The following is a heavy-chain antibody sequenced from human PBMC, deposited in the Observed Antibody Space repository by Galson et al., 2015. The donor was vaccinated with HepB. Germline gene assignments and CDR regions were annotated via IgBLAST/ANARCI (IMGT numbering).Heavy chain of an antibody. V-gene: IGHV3-30*04. CDR3: AGSYPPPVTTFAALDY. J-gene: IGHJ4*02. D-gene: IGHD4-17*01. Sequence: SLRLSCAASGFTFSSYAMHWVRQAPGKGLEWVAVISYDGSNKYYADSVKGRFTISRDNSKNTLYLQMNSLRAEDTAVYYCAGSYPPPVTTFAALDYWGQGTLVTVSS. CDR1: GFTFSSYA. CDR2: ISYDGSNK.